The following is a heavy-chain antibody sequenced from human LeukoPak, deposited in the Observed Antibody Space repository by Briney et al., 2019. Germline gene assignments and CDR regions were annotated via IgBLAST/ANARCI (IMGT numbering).Heavy chain of an antibody. CDR2: IYTSGST. J-gene: IGHJ4*02. Sequence: SETLSLTCTVAGGSISSGSYYWSWIRQPAGKGLEWIGRIYTSGSTNYNPSLKSRVTMSVDTSKNQFSLKLSSVTAADTAVYYCARDRGTWNDDGFDYWGQGTLVTVSS. CDR1: GGSISSGSYY. V-gene: IGHV4-61*02. CDR3: ARDRGTWNDDGFDY. D-gene: IGHD1-1*01.